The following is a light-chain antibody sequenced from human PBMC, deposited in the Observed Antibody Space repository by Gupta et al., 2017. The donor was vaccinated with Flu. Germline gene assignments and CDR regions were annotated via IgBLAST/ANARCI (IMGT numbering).Light chain of an antibody. CDR3: CSYAGSYTWV. CDR2: DVS. V-gene: IGLV2-11*01. Sequence: QSALTQPRSVSGSPGQSVPISCTGTSSDVGGYKYVSWYQQHPGKAPKLMIYDVSKRPSGVPDRFSGSKSGNTASLTISGRQAEDEADYYCCSYAGSYTWVFGGGTKLTVL. CDR1: SSDVGGYKY. J-gene: IGLJ3*02.